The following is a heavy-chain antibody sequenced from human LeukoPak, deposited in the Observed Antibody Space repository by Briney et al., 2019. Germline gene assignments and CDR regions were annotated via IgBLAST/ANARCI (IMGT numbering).Heavy chain of an antibody. J-gene: IGHJ5*02. Sequence: GGSLRLSCAASGFTANSNYMSWVRQAPGKGLEWVSNIYSGGSTYYADSVKGRFTISRDNSKNTLYLQMNSLRAEDTAVYYCAKDQGWFDPWGQGTLVTVSS. CDR2: IYSGGST. V-gene: IGHV3-53*01. CDR3: AKDQGWFDP. CDR1: GFTANSNY.